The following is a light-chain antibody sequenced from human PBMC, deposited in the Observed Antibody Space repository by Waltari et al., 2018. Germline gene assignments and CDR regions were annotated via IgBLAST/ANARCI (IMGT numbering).Light chain of an antibody. Sequence: EIVLKQSPATLSLSPGDRATLSCRASQSISSYLAWYQQNPGQAPRLLIYDASTRATGIPARFSGSGSVTDFTLTISSLEPEDFAIYYCQQRSKSFTFGPGTKVD. CDR2: DAS. J-gene: IGKJ3*01. CDR3: QQRSKSFT. V-gene: IGKV3-11*01. CDR1: QSISSY.